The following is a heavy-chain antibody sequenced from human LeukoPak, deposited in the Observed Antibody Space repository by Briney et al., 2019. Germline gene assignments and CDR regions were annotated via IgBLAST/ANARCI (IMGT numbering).Heavy chain of an antibody. CDR1: GFTFSGYS. V-gene: IGHV3-48*01. CDR2: ISSRGTTI. J-gene: IGHJ6*03. D-gene: IGHD5-24*01. Sequence: PGGSLRLSCAASGFTFSGYSMNWVRQAPGKGLEWVSYISSRGTTIYYADSVKGRFTISRDNAKKSLHLQMNSLRAEDTAVYYCARRWLQSWGMDVWGKGTTVIVSS. CDR3: ARRWLQSWGMDV.